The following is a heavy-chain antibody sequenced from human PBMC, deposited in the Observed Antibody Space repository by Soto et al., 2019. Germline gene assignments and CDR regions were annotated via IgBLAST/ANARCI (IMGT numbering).Heavy chain of an antibody. D-gene: IGHD4-17*01. CDR1: GGSFSGYY. V-gene: IGHV4-34*01. J-gene: IGHJ3*02. CDR2: INHSGST. Sequence: PSETLSLTCAVYGGSFSGYYWSWIRQPPGKGLEWIGEINHSGSTNYNPSLKSRVTISVDTSKNQFSLKLSSVTAADTAVYYCARFYADYDDAFDIWGQGTMVPVSS. CDR3: ARFYADYDDAFDI.